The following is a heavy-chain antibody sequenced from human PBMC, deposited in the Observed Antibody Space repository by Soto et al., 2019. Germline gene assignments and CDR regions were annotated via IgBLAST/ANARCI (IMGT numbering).Heavy chain of an antibody. CDR2: VTGSGSTT. V-gene: IGHV3-23*01. CDR3: AKREGNTYGLFH. D-gene: IGHD5-18*01. Sequence: GSLRLSCAASGFTFSTYAMSWVRQAPGKGLEWVSGVTGSGSTTYYADSVKGRFTISRDNAKNTLYLQMNSLRAEDTAVYYCAKREGNTYGLFHWGQGTLVTVSS. CDR1: GFTFSTYA. J-gene: IGHJ4*02.